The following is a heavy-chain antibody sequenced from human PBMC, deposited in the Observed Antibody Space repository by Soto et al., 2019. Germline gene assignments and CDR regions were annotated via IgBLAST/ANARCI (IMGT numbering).Heavy chain of an antibody. CDR2: VSGSGTNT. CDR1: GFTFRSYA. Sequence: EVQLLESGGGLIQPGGSLGLSCAASGFTFRSYAMSWVRQAPGKGLEWVSVVSGSGTNTFDADSVKGRFTMSRDNSKNTLYLQMNSLRAEDTAVYYCAKMTTVTTLINYFDYWGQGALVTVSS. D-gene: IGHD4-4*01. J-gene: IGHJ4*02. CDR3: AKMTTVTTLINYFDY. V-gene: IGHV3-23*01.